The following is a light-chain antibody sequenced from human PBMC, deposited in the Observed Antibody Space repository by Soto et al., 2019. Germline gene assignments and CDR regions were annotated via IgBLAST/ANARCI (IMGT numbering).Light chain of an antibody. Sequence: DIVLTQSPDSLAVSLGQRATIYCKSSQSVLYSSNNKNYLAWYQQKPGQPPKLLIFWASTRESGVPDRFSGSGSGTDFTLTIGSLQAEDVAVYYCQQYYNTPYTFGQGTKLEIK. J-gene: IGKJ2*01. CDR3: QQYYNTPYT. CDR1: QSVLYSSNNKNY. CDR2: WAS. V-gene: IGKV4-1*01.